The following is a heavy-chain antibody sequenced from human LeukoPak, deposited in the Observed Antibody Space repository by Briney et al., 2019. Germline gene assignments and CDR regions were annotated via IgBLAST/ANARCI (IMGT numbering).Heavy chain of an antibody. V-gene: IGHV3-74*01. CDR1: GFTFSRYW. CDR3: ASEEGGLDV. J-gene: IGHJ6*02. Sequence: PGGPLRLSCAASGFTFSRYWMHWVRQAPGKGLVWVSRIKTDGTYTSYADSVKGRFTISRDNAKSTLYLQMNALRGEDTAVYYCASEEGGLDVWGQGTTVTVSS. CDR2: IKTDGTYT.